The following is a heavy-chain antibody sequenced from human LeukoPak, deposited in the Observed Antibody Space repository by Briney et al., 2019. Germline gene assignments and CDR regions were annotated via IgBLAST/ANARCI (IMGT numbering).Heavy chain of an antibody. CDR3: ARTPPEEPVVLFDY. Sequence: SETLSLTCTVSGGSIGSYYWSWIRQPPGKGLEWIGYIYYSGSTNYNPSLKSRVTISVDTSKNQFSLKLSSVTAADTAVYYCARTPPEEPVVLFDYWGQGTLVTVSS. CDR1: GGSIGSYY. CDR2: IYYSGST. V-gene: IGHV4-59*01. D-gene: IGHD2-21*01. J-gene: IGHJ4*02.